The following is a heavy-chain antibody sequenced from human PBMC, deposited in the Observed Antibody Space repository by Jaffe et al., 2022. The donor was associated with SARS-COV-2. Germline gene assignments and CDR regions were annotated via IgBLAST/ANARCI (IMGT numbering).Heavy chain of an antibody. J-gene: IGHJ6*03. CDR2: IYYTGST. Sequence: QLQLQESGPGLVKPSETLSLICTVSGGSISSSNYYWAWIRQPPGKGLEWIGSIYYTGSTHYNPSLKSRVAISVDTSKNQFSLRLSSVTAADTGVYYCARMLDYFDSSGSHYYYYYYMDVWGKGTTVTVSS. CDR3: ARMLDYFDSSGSHYYYYYYMDV. D-gene: IGHD3-22*01. CDR1: GGSISSSNYY. V-gene: IGHV4-39*01.